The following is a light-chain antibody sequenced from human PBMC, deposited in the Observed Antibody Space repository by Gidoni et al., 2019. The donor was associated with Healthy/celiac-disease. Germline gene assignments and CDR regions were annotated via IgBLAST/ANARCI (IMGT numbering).Light chain of an antibody. CDR3: MQGTHWPLT. Sequence: DVVMTQSPLSLHVTLGQPASISCRSSQSLVYSDGHTYLNWFLQRPGQSPRRLIYKVSNRDSGVPDRFSGSGSGTDFTLKISRVEAEDVGVYYCMQGTHWPLTFGGGTKVEIK. CDR2: KVS. CDR1: QSLVYSDGHTY. J-gene: IGKJ4*01. V-gene: IGKV2-30*01.